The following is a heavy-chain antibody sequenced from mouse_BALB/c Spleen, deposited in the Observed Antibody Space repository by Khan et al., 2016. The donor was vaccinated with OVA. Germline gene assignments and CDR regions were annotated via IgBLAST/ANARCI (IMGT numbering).Heavy chain of an antibody. CDR2: IDPEHGET. D-gene: IGHD2-1*01. J-gene: IGHJ3*01. CDR1: GFKIKDYY. V-gene: IGHV14-1*02. CDR3: ARRGYGNYGFAY. Sequence: EVQLQQSGAELVRPGALVKLSCKASGFKIKDYYMNWVKPRPEQGLEWIGWIDPEHGETIYDPKFQGKATLKVDTSYNKAYLQLSSRTSEDTAVYYCARRGYGNYGFAYWGQGTLVSVSA.